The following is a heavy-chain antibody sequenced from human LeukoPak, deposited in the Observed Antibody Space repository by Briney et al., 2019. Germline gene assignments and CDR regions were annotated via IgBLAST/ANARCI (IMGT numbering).Heavy chain of an antibody. CDR2: INPNSGGT. V-gene: IGHV1-2*02. CDR3: ATLYCSSTSCLDP. D-gene: IGHD2-2*01. CDR1: GYTFTGYY. J-gene: IGHJ5*02. Sequence: ASVKVSCKASGYTFTGYYMHWVRQAPGQGLEWMGWINPNSGGTNYAQKFQGRVTMTRDTSISTAYVELSRLRSDDTAVYYCATLYCSSTSCLDPWGQGTLVTVSS.